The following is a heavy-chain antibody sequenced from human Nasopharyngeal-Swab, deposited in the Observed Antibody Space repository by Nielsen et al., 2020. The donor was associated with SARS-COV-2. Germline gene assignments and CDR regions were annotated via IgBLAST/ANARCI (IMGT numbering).Heavy chain of an antibody. CDR2: INPSGGST. V-gene: IGHV1-46*01. J-gene: IGHJ3*02. CDR3: ARGRDCTNGVCYAGGTDAFDI. D-gene: IGHD2-8*01. Sequence: VRQAPGKGREGMGIINPSGGSTSYAQKFQGRVTMTRDTSTSTVYMELSSLKSEDRAVYYCARGRDCTNGVCYAGGTDAFDIWGQGTLVTVSS.